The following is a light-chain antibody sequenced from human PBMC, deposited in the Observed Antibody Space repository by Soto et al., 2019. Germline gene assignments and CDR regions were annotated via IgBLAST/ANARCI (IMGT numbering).Light chain of an antibody. CDR3: ASYTSSSTSVI. V-gene: IGLV2-14*01. CDR1: SSDVGSYNS. J-gene: IGLJ2*01. Sequence: QSALTQPASVSGSPGQSIAISCTGTSSDVGSYNSVSWYQQFPGKAPKLILYAVTNRPSGVSNRFSGSKSGNTASLTISGLQAEDEADYYCASYTSSSTSVIFGRGTKLTVL. CDR2: AVT.